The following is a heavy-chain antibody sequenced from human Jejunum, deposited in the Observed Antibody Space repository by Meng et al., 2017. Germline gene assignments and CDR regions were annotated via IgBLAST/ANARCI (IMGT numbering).Heavy chain of an antibody. CDR1: GFTFSNYG. CDR3: ARDKIRATTGTDACDI. V-gene: IGHV3-33*01. Sequence: GESLKISCAAAGFTFSNYGMHWVRQAPGKGLEWVAVIWYDGSKKYYADSVKGRFTISRDKSKNTLDLQMTSLRAEDTAVYYCARDKIRATTGTDACDIWGQGTMVTVSS. J-gene: IGHJ3*02. CDR2: IWYDGSKK. D-gene: IGHD1-1*01.